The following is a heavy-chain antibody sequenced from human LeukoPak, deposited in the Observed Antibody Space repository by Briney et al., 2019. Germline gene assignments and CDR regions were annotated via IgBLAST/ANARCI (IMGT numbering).Heavy chain of an antibody. J-gene: IGHJ4*02. CDR1: GGSISSYY. CDR3: ARGSVMVLSGFDY. D-gene: IGHD5-18*01. CDR2: IYYSGST. Sequence: SETLSLTCTVSGGSISSYYWSWIRQSPGKGLEWIGYIYYSGSTNYNPSLKSRVTISVDTSKNRFSLKLSSVTAADTAVYYCARGSVMVLSGFDYWGQGTLVTVSS. V-gene: IGHV4-59*01.